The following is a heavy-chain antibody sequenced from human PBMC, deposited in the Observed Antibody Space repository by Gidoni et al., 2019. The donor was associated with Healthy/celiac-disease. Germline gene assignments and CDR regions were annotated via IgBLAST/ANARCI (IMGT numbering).Heavy chain of an antibody. CDR3: ARDLGVVGVQNWFDP. J-gene: IGHJ5*02. CDR2: INPNSGGT. CDR1: GYTFTGYY. Sequence: QVQLVQSGAEVKKPGASVKVSCKASGYTFTGYYMHWVRQAPGQGLEWMGWINPNSGGTNYAQKFQGRVTMTRDTSISTAYMELSRLRSDDTAVYYCARDLGVVGVQNWFDPWGQGTLVTVSS. V-gene: IGHV1-2*02. D-gene: IGHD3-10*01.